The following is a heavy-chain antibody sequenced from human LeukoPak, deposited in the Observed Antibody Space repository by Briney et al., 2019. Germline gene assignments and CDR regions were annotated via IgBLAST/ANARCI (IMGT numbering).Heavy chain of an antibody. CDR1: GGTFSSYA. V-gene: IGHV1-69*06. J-gene: IGHJ6*04. D-gene: IGHD6-13*01. CDR2: IIPIFGTA. Sequence: GSSVKVSCKASGGTFSSYAISWVRQALGQGLEWMGGIIPIFGTANYAQKFQGRVTITADKSTSTAYMELSSLRSEDTAVYYCARMAAAGTGWYYYYGMDVWGKGTTVTVSS. CDR3: ARMAAAGTGWYYYYGMDV.